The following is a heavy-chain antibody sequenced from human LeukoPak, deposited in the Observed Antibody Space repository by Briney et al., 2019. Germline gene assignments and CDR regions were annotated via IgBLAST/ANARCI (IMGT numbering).Heavy chain of an antibody. D-gene: IGHD5-18*01. CDR1: GFTFSSYW. V-gene: IGHV3-74*01. CDR3: ARVGSGYGYRC. J-gene: IGHJ4*02. Sequence: GGSLRLSCAASGFTFSSYWMHWVRQAPGKGLVWVSRINSDGSSTSYADSVKGRFTISRDNAKNTLYLQMNSLRAEDTAVYYCARVGSGYGYRCWGQGTLVTVSS. CDR2: INSDGSST.